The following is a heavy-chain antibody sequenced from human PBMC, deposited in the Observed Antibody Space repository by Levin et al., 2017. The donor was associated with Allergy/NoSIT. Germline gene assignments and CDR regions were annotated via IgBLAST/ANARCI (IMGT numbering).Heavy chain of an antibody. J-gene: IGHJ4*02. CDR1: GFTFSDHY. D-gene: IGHD3-22*01. CDR2: TKDKANTYTT. CDR3: SREGYSSGPDLDY. Sequence: QSGGSLRLSCAASGFTFSDHYMNWVRQAPGKGLEWVGRTKDKANTYTTEYAASVKGRFTISRDDSKNLLYLQMNSLKTEDTAVYYCSREGYSSGPDLDYWGQGTLVTVSS. V-gene: IGHV3-72*01.